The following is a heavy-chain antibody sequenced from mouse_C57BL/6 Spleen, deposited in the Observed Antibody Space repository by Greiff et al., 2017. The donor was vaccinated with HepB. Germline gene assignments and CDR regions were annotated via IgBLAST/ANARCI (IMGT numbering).Heavy chain of an antibody. Sequence: EVHLVESGGGLVKPGGSLKLSCAASGFTFSSYAMSWVRQTPEKRLEWVATISDGGSYTYYPDNVKGRFTISRDNAKNNLYLQMSHLKSEDTAMYYCARDQGDGAWFAYWGQGTLVTVSA. CDR2: ISDGGSYT. J-gene: IGHJ3*01. CDR1: GFTFSSYA. V-gene: IGHV5-4*01. CDR3: ARDQGDGAWFAY.